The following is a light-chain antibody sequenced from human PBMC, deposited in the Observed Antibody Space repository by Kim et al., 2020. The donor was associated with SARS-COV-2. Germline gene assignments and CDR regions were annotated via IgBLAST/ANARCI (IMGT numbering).Light chain of an antibody. Sequence: TSACRASQDIGNSGALYQQKPGKGPNVLISSASTLASGVPSRFSGSESETEYTLTISSLQPEDFATYYCQQYSGTLATFGQGTKVDIK. CDR3: QQYSGTLAT. CDR2: SAS. J-gene: IGKJ1*01. V-gene: IGKV1-NL1*01. CDR1: QDIGNS.